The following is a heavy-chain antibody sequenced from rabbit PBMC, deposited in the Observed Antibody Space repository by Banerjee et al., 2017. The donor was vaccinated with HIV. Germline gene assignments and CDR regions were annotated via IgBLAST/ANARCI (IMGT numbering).Heavy chain of an antibody. CDR1: GFSFSSYCY. CDR2: INTGSTNT. J-gene: IGHJ4*01. D-gene: IGHD2-1*01. Sequence: QEQLVESGGDLVKPGASLTLTCTASGFSFSSYCYMCWVRQAPGKGLEWIGYINTGSTNTDYATWAKGRFTISKTSSTTVTLQMTSLTAADTATYFCARGSYDDYGDWDSFNLWGPGTLVTVS. CDR3: ARGSYDDYGDWDSFNL. V-gene: IGHV1S45*01.